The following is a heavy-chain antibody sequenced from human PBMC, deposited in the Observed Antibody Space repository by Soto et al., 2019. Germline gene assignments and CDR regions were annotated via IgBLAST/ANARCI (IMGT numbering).Heavy chain of an antibody. CDR3: VGGQYYFDY. J-gene: IGHJ4*02. CDR2: ISYDGSNT. CDR1: GFPFTTYG. D-gene: IGHD3-10*01. V-gene: IGHV3-30*03. Sequence: QVQLVESGGGVVQPGRSLRLSCAASGFPFTTYGMDWVREGPGKGLEWVAVISYDGSNTYYADSVKGRFTISRDNSKNTLYLQMNSLRPEDTALYYCVGGQYYFDYRGQGTLVTVSS.